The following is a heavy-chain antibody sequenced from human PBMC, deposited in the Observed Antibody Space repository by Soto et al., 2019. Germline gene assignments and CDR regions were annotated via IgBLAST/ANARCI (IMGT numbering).Heavy chain of an antibody. J-gene: IGHJ5*02. CDR3: AGHSGYDFWSGSLDP. V-gene: IGHV4-59*01. CDR1: GDSISGSY. Sequence: SETLSLTCTVSGDSISGSYWSWIRQPPGKGLEWIGYTYYTVNTNYNPSLKSRVTISVDMSKNQFSLRLSSVTAADTAVYYCAGHSGYDFWSGSLDPWGQGTLVTAPQ. D-gene: IGHD3-3*01. CDR2: TYYTVNT.